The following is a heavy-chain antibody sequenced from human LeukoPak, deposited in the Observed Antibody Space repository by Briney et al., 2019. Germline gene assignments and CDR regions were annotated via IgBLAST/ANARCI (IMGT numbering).Heavy chain of an antibody. V-gene: IGHV4-61*02. J-gene: IGHJ5*02. CDR3: ARDRDDYKYNWFDP. CDR1: GGSISSGSYY. Sequence: PSQTLSLTCTVSGGSISSGSYYWSWIRQPAGKGLEWIGRIYTSGSTNYNPSLKSRVTISVDTSKNQFSLKLSSETAADTAVYYCARDRDDYKYNWFDPWGQGTLVTVSS. CDR2: IYTSGST. D-gene: IGHD5-24*01.